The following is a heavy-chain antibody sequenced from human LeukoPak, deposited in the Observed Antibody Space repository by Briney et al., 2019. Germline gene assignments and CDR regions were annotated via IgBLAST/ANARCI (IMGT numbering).Heavy chain of an antibody. CDR1: GFTFTSYG. CDR3: ASRRWFDP. V-gene: IGHV3-30*02. Sequence: GGSLRLSCAASGFTFTSYGMNWVRQAPGKGLEWVAFIRYDESKKYSADSVKGRFTISRDNSKNTLYLQMNSLRAEDTAVYYCASRRWFDPWGQGTLVTVSS. CDR2: IRYDESKK. J-gene: IGHJ5*02.